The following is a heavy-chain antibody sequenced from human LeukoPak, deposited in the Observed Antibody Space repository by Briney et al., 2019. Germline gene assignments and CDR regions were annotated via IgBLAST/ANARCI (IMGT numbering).Heavy chain of an antibody. CDR2: IYHSGST. J-gene: IGHJ5*02. CDR3: ARVWFGEKFDP. CDR1: GYSISSGYY. Sequence: SETLSLTCTVSGYSISSGYYWGWIRQPPGKGLEWIGSIYHSGSTYYNPSLKSRVTISVDTSKNQFSLKLSSVTAADTAVYYCARVWFGEKFDPWGQGTLVTVSS. V-gene: IGHV4-38-2*02. D-gene: IGHD3-10*01.